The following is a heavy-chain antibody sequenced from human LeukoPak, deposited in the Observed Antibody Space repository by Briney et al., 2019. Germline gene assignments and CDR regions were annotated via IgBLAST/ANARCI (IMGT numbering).Heavy chain of an antibody. V-gene: IGHV3-9*01. CDR3: AHPGVLIPL. CDR1: GFTFDDYA. J-gene: IGHJ4*02. Sequence: PGGSLRLSCAASGFTFDDYAMHWVRQAPGKGLEWVSGISWNSGSIGYADSVKGRFTISRDNSKNTVYLQMSSLRVEDTAVYFCAHPGVLIPLWGQGTLVTVSS. D-gene: IGHD7-27*01. CDR2: ISWNSGSI.